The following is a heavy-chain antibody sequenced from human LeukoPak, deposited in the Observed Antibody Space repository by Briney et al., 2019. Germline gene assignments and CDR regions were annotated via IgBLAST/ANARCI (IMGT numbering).Heavy chain of an antibody. J-gene: IGHJ4*02. Sequence: GGSLRLSCAASGFTFSSYSMNWVRQAPGKGLEWVSSISSSSSYIYYADSVKGRFTISRDNSKNIVYLQMNSLRVDDTAVYYCARDHITSWQIDYWGQGTLVTVSS. V-gene: IGHV3-21*04. CDR3: ARDHITSWQIDY. CDR2: ISSSSSYI. CDR1: GFTFSSYS. D-gene: IGHD2-2*01.